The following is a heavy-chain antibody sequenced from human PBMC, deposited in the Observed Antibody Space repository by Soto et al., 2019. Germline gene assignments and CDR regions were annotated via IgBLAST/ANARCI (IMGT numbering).Heavy chain of an antibody. Sequence: EVQLLESGGGLVQPGGSLRLSCAASGFTFSSYAMSWVRQAPGKGLEWVSAISGSGSTIYYADSVKGRFTISRDNAKNSLYLQMNSLRAEDTAVYYCARRPPLAVAARVDYWGQGTLVTVSS. CDR3: ARRPPLAVAARVDY. CDR2: ISGSGSTI. D-gene: IGHD6-19*01. CDR1: GFTFSSYA. V-gene: IGHV3-23*01. J-gene: IGHJ4*02.